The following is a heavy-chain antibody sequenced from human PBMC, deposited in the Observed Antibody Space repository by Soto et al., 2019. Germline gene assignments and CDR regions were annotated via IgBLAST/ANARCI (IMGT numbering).Heavy chain of an antibody. CDR3: VRRHVSATGIDWFDP. V-gene: IGHV1-24*01. J-gene: IGHJ5*02. D-gene: IGHD6-13*01. CDR2: FDPEDGET. Sequence: ASVKVSCKVSGYTLTEFSMHWVRQAPGKGLEWMGGFDPEDGETIYAQKFQGRVTITRDTSASTAHMELSSLRSEDTAVYYCVRRHVSATGIDWFDPWGQGTLVTVSS. CDR1: GYTLTEFS.